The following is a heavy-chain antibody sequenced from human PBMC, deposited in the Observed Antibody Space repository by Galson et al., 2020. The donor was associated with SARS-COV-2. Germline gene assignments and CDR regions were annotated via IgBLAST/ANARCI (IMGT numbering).Heavy chain of an antibody. CDR2: ISWNSGNI. D-gene: IGHD3-10*01. CDR3: AKDVAVVWLGESYFDY. CDR1: GFSFDDYA. V-gene: IGHV3-9*01. Sequence: GGSLRLSWAASGFSFDDYAMHWVRQAPGKGLEWVSGISWNSGNIGYADSVRGRFTISRDNAKNSLYLQMSSLKPEDTALYYCAKDVAVVWLGESYFDYWGQGTLVTVSS. J-gene: IGHJ4*02.